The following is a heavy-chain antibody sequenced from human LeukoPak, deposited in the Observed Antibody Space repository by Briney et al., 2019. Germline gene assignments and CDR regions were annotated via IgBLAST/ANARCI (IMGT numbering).Heavy chain of an antibody. Sequence: GSLRLSCXASGFTVSSNYMSWVRQAPGKGLEWVSVIYSGGSTYYADSVKGRFTISRDNSKNTLYLQMNSLRAEDTAVYYCAKGPGIAAAGKGFDYWGQGTLVTVSS. CDR1: GFTVSSNY. V-gene: IGHV3-66*01. CDR3: AKGPGIAAAGKGFDY. J-gene: IGHJ4*02. CDR2: IYSGGST. D-gene: IGHD6-13*01.